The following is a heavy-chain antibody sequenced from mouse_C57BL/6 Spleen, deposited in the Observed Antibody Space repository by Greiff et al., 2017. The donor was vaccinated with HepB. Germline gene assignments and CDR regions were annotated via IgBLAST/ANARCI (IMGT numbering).Heavy chain of an antibody. D-gene: IGHD1-1*01. CDR2: IYPGDGDT. J-gene: IGHJ2*01. V-gene: IGHV1-80*01. CDR3: ARGITTVVAHDY. CDR1: GYAFSSYW. Sequence: QVQLKQSGAELVKPGASVKISCKASGYAFSSYWMNWVKQRPGKGLEWIGQIYPGDGDTNYNGKFKGKATLTADKSSSTAYMQLSSLTSEDSAVYFCARGITTVVAHDYWGQGTTLTVSS.